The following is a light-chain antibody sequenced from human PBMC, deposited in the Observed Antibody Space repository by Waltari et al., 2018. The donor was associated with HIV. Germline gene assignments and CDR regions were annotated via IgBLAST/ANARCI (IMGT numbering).Light chain of an antibody. CDR1: QHINSSY. CDR2: GAS. CDR3: QQYGNSPVT. Sequence: EILLSQSPGTLSLTPGESVTLSFRACQHINSSYLAWYQQKPGQPPRLLIYGASTRATGIGDRFSGSGSGTDFTLSISRLEPKDYAVYFCQQYGNSPVTFGGGTTVEIK. J-gene: IGKJ4*01. V-gene: IGKV3-20*01.